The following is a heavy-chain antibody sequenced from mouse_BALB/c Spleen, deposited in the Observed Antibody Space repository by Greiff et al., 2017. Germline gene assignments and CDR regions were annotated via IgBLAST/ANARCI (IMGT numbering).Heavy chain of an antibody. CDR1: GFTFSDYY. V-gene: IGHV5-4*02. J-gene: IGHJ4*01. Sequence: EVKVVESGGGLVKPGGSLNLSCAASGFTFSDYYMYWVRQTPEKRLEWVATISDGGSYTYYPDSVKGRFTISRDNAKNNLYLQMSSLKAEDTAMYYCARGNYYAMDYWGQGTSVTVSS. CDR2: ISDGGSYT. CDR3: ARGNYYAMDY.